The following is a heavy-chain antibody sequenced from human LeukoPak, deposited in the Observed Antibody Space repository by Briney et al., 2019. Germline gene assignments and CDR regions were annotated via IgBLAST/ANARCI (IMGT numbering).Heavy chain of an antibody. CDR2: IKSKTDGGTT. D-gene: IGHD2-15*01. CDR3: TTYCSGGSCYPRLDY. Sequence: GGSLRLSCAASGFTFSNAWMSWVRQAPGKGLEWVGRIKSKTDGGTTDYAAPVKGRFTISRDDSKNTLYLQMNSLKTEDTAVYYRTTYCSGGSCYPRLDYWGQGTLVTVSS. V-gene: IGHV3-15*01. CDR1: GFTFSNAW. J-gene: IGHJ4*02.